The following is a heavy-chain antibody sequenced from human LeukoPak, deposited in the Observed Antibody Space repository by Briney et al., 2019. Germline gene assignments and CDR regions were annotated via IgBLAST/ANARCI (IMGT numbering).Heavy chain of an antibody. Sequence: SETLSLTCSVSGGSISSYYWSWIRQPPGKGLVWIGYFYYSGSTNYNPSLKSRVPISVDTSKNQFSLKLSSVTAADTAVYYCARAYYYGSGRYAFDIWGQGAMVIVSS. J-gene: IGHJ3*02. CDR1: GGSISSYY. V-gene: IGHV4-59*01. CDR2: FYYSGST. CDR3: ARAYYYGSGRYAFDI. D-gene: IGHD3-10*01.